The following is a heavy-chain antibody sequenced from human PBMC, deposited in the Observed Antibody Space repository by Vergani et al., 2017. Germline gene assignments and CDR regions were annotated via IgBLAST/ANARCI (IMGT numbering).Heavy chain of an antibody. D-gene: IGHD3-16*01. CDR3: AKGSSWGRLKAFDY. V-gene: IGHV3-23*01. Sequence: EVQLLESGGGLVQPGGSLRLSCAASGFTFSSYAMSWVRQAPGKGLEWGSAISGSGGSTYYADSVKGRFTISRDNSKNTLYLQLNSRRSEDTAVYYCAKGSSWGRLKAFDYWGQGTLVTVSS. CDR2: ISGSGGST. J-gene: IGHJ4*02. CDR1: GFTFSSYA.